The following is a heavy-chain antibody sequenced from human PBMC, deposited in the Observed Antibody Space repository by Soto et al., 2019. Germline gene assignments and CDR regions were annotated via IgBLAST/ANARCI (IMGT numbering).Heavy chain of an antibody. CDR1: RFTYSSYA. CDR3: AKGRIAVAAPYNWFDP. D-gene: IGHD6-19*01. Sequence: EVKLLESGGGLVQPGGSLRLSCVASRFTYSSYAMSWVRQAPGKGLEWVSTITGGADNTHYADSVKGRFTISRDNSKNTLSLQMNSLRVEDTAVYHCAKGRIAVAAPYNWFDPWGQGTLVTVSS. J-gene: IGHJ5*02. V-gene: IGHV3-23*01. CDR2: ITGGADNT.